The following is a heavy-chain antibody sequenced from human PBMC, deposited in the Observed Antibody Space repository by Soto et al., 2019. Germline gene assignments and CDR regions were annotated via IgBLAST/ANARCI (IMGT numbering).Heavy chain of an antibody. J-gene: IGHJ3*02. V-gene: IGHV1-2*04. CDR2: INPNSGGT. CDR3: ARVPPYYDILSYGAFDI. Sequence: ASVKVSCKASGYTFTGYYMHWVRQAPGQGLEWMGWINPNSGGTNYAQKFQGWVTMTRDTSISTAYMELSRLRSDDTAVYYCARVPPYYDILSYGAFDIWGQGTMVTVSS. D-gene: IGHD3-9*01. CDR1: GYTFTGYY.